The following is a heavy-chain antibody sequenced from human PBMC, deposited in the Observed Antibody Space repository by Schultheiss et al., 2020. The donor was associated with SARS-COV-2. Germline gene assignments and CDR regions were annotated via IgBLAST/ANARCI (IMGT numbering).Heavy chain of an antibody. V-gene: IGHV1-69*06. D-gene: IGHD4-17*01. J-gene: IGHJ4*02. Sequence: SVKVSCKASGYTFTGYYMHWVRQAPGQGLEWMGRIIPIFGTANYAQKFQGRVTIAADKFTSTAYMELRSLRSDDTAVYYCARVGTNGDYGYWGQGTLVTVSS. CDR3: ARVGTNGDYGY. CDR2: IIPIFGTA. CDR1: GYTFTGYY.